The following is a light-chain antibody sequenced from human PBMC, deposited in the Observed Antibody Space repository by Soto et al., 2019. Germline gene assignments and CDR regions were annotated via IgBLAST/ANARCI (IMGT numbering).Light chain of an antibody. CDR3: QQLNHYPLT. J-gene: IGKJ5*01. CDR1: QGISSY. CDR2: GVS. V-gene: IGKV1-9*01. Sequence: IQLTQSPSSLSASVGDRVTITCRASQGISSYLAWYQQKPGKAPRLLIYGVSTLQSGVPSRFSGAGSGTEFTLTITSLQPEDSATYYCQQLNHYPLTFGQGTRLEI.